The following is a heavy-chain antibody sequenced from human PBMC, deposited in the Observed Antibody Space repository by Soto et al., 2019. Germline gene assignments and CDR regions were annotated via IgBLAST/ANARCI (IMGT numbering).Heavy chain of an antibody. CDR1: GGTFSSYS. V-gene: IGHV3-21*01. CDR3: ARGGITAPDY. J-gene: IGHJ4*02. D-gene: IGHD3-10*01. Sequence: VGSLRLSCAASGGTFSSYSMNWVRQAPGKGLEWVSSISSSSSYIYYADSVKGRFTISRDNAKNSLYLQMNSLRAEDTAVYYCARGGITAPDYWGQGTLVTVSS. CDR2: ISSSSSYI.